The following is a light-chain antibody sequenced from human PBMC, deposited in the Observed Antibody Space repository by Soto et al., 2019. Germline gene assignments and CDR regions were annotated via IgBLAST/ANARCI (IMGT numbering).Light chain of an antibody. CDR2: AAS. CDR3: QQSYSVPQT. J-gene: IGKJ1*01. CDR1: QNIARY. Sequence: DIRMTQSPSSLSASVGDRVTITCRASQNIARYVNWYQQKPEKAPKLLIHAASNLESGVPSRFSGRGSGTDFTLTITSLRPEDFATYYCQQSYSVPQTFGQGTKVES. V-gene: IGKV1-39*01.